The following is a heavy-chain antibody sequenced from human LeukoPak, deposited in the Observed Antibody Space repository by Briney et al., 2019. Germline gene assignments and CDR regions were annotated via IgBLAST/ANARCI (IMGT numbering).Heavy chain of an antibody. V-gene: IGHV4-4*02. J-gene: IGHJ4*02. CDR3: ARSRLAEFDY. CDR1: GGSISSNNW. D-gene: IGHD3-9*01. CDR2: IYHSRST. Sequence: PSGTLSLTCAVSGGSISSNNWWSWVRQPPGKGLEWIGYIYHSRSTYYNPSLKSRVTISVDRSKNQFSLKLSSVTAADTAVYYCARSRLAEFDYWGQGTLVTVSS.